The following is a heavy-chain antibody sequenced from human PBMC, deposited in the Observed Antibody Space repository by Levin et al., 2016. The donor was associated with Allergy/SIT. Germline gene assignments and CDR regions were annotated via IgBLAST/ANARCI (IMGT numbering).Heavy chain of an antibody. CDR2: ISYDGSNK. CDR1: GFAFSDYG. J-gene: IGHJ5*02. V-gene: IGHV3-30*18. D-gene: IGHD3-22*01. Sequence: GESLKISCTVSGFAFSDYGMHWGRQAPGKGLEWVAVISYDGSNKYYSDSVKGRFTISRDNSKNTLYLQMNSLRAEDTALYYCAKGKEQYTMIVYSWGQGTLVTVSS. CDR3: AKGKEQYTMIVYS.